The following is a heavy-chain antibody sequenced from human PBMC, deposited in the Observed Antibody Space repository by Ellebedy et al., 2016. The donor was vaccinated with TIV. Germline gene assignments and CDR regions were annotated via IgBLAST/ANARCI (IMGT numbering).Heavy chain of an antibody. CDR1: GYRFSNYW. Sequence: GESLKISCKGSGYRFSNYWIGWVRQMPGKVLEWLGVIHPGDSDTRYSPSFQGQVTISADKSISTAYLQWSSLKASDTAMYYRAKAVGYDESEFDYWGQGTLVTLSS. D-gene: IGHD3-22*01. CDR3: AKAVGYDESEFDY. V-gene: IGHV5-51*01. J-gene: IGHJ4*02. CDR2: IHPGDSDT.